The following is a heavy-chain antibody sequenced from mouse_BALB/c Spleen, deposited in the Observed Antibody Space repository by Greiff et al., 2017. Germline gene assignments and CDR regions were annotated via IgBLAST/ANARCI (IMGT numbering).Heavy chain of an antibody. CDR3: ARGGNYFAY. V-gene: IGHV3-2*02. D-gene: IGHD2-1*01. J-gene: IGHJ3*01. CDR2: ISYSGST. CDR1: GYSITSDYA. Sequence: ESGPGLVKPSQSLSLTCTVTGYSITSDYAWNWIRQFPGNKLEWMGYISYSGSTSYNPSLKSRISITRDTSKNQFFLQLNSVTTEDTATYYCARGGNYFAYWGQGTLVTVSA.